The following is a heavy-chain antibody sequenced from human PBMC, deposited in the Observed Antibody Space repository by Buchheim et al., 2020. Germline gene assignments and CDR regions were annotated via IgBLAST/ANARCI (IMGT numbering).Heavy chain of an antibody. CDR3: ARDRHYYGSGSQIYYGMDI. Sequence: EVQLVESGGGLVQPGGSLRLSCAASEFTFSHYCMTWVRQAPGKGLEWVANIKQDGSEKYYVDSVKGRFTISRDNANNSLPLQMNSLRAEDTAVYYCARDRHYYGSGSQIYYGMDIWGQGTT. CDR1: EFTFSHYC. D-gene: IGHD3-10*01. CDR2: IKQDGSEK. V-gene: IGHV3-7*01. J-gene: IGHJ6*02.